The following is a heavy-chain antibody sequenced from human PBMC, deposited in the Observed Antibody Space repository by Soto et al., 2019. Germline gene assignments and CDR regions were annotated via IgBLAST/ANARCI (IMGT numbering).Heavy chain of an antibody. CDR2: IYYSGNT. CDR1: GGSVSSGNYY. V-gene: IGHV4-61*01. CDR3: ARDRGFCVGGSCYLEPHDAFDI. Sequence: SETLSLTCTVSGGSVSSGNYYWSWIRQPPGKGLEWIGYIYYSGNTNYNPSLKSRVTMSLDTSKNQFSLKLNSVTAAETAVYYCARDRGFCVGGSCYLEPHDAFDIWGQGTMVTVSS. J-gene: IGHJ3*02. D-gene: IGHD2-15*01.